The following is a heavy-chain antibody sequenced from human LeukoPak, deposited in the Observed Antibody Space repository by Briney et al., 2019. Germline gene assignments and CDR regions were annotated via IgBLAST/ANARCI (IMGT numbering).Heavy chain of an antibody. Sequence: GESLKISCKGSGYSFTSYWIGWVRQMPGKGLEWMGIIYPGDSDTRYSPSFQGQVTISADKSISTAYLQWSSLKASDTAMYYCARHSGYYDFWSGPHENWFDPWGQGTLVTVSS. CDR1: GYSFTSYW. CDR2: IYPGDSDT. D-gene: IGHD3-3*01. V-gene: IGHV5-51*01. J-gene: IGHJ5*02. CDR3: ARHSGYYDFWSGPHENWFDP.